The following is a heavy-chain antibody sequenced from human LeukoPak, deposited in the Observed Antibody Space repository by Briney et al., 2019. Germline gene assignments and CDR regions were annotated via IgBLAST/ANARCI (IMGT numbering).Heavy chain of an antibody. J-gene: IGHJ4*02. Sequence: SETLSLTCTVSGGSISSYYWSWIRQPPGKGLEWIGYIYTSGSTNYNPSLKSRVTISVYTSKNQLSLKLSSETAADRAVYCCARSPLPVRRQGYYFDYWGQGTLVTVPS. V-gene: IGHV4-4*09. D-gene: IGHD3-22*01. CDR3: ARSPLPVRRQGYYFDY. CDR1: GGSISSYY. CDR2: IYTSGST.